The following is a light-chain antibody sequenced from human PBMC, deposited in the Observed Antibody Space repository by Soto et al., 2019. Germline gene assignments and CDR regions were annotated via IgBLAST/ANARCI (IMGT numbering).Light chain of an antibody. CDR2: AAS. V-gene: IGKV1-39*01. Sequence: DIQMTQSPSSLSASVGDRVTITCRASQNIRVYLNWYQQKPGKAPKPLIYAASTLSSGVPSRFSGSGSGTDCTLTISSLQPEDVATYYCQQVCGTLYSLGQGTKLEI. CDR1: QNIRVY. CDR3: QQVCGTLYS. J-gene: IGKJ2*03.